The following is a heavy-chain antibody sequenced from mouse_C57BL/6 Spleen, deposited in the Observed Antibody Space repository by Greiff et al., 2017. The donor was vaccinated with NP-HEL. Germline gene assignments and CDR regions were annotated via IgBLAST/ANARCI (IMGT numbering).Heavy chain of an antibody. V-gene: IGHV1-69*01. CDR1: GYTFTSYW. Sequence: VQLQQPGAELVMPGASVKLSCKASGYTFTSYWMHWVKQRPGQGLEWIGKIDPSDSYTNYNQKFKGKSTLTVDKSSSTAYMQLSSLTSEDSAVYYCAREDYGSRYYIDYWGQGTTLTVSS. CDR3: AREDYGSRYYIDY. CDR2: IDPSDSYT. J-gene: IGHJ2*01. D-gene: IGHD1-1*01.